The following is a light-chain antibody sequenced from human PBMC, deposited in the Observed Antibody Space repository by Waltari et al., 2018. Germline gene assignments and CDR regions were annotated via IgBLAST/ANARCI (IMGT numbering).Light chain of an antibody. CDR2: DVS. J-gene: IGLJ3*02. V-gene: IGLV2-14*03. Sequence: SALTQPASVSGSPGQAIPLSCTGTSRDVGGYNHVPWYQQHPGKAPKLMVYDVSNRPAGVSNRFSGSKSGNTASLTISGLQAEDEADYYCSSYTSSSTLWVFGGGTKLTVL. CDR3: SSYTSSSTLWV. CDR1: SRDVGGYNH.